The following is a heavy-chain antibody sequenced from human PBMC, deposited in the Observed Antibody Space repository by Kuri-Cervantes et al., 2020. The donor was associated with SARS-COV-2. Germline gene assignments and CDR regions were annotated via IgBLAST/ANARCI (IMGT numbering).Heavy chain of an antibody. CDR1: GFTFSNNV. CDR2: ISGSGAST. Sequence: GESLKISCAASGFTFSNNVMNWVRQAPGKGLEWVSSISGSGASTYYADSVKGRFTISRDNSKNTLYLQMNSLRAEDTAVYYCASERGTSSNCYDYWGQGTLVTVSS. J-gene: IGHJ4*02. CDR3: ASERGTSSNCYDY. V-gene: IGHV3-23*01. D-gene: IGHD2-8*01.